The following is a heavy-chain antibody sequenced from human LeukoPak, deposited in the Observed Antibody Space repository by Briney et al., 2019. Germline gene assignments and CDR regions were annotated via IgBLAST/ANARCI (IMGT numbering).Heavy chain of an antibody. D-gene: IGHD6-19*01. CDR3: ARDRGSGRGYYFDY. CDR2: ISDGGGTT. J-gene: IGHJ4*02. CDR1: GFTFSSCA. V-gene: IGHV3-23*01. Sequence: GGSLRLSCAASGFTFSSCAMSWVRQAPGKGLEWVSGISDGGGTTNYADSVKARFTISRDNSQNTLYLQMNSLRAEDTALYYCARDRGSGRGYYFDYWGQGTLVTVSS.